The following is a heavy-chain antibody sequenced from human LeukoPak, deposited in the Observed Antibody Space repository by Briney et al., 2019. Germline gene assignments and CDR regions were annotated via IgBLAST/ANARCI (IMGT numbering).Heavy chain of an antibody. J-gene: IGHJ4*02. CDR1: GFTFSSNW. CDR2: INEDGSTT. CDR3: ARDRWGPVDY. D-gene: IGHD2-21*02. V-gene: IGHV3-74*01. Sequence: GGSLRLSCAASGFTFSSNWMHWVRQAPGKGLVWVSRINEDGSTTNYADSVKGRFTISRDNAKNTLYLQMNSLRAEDTAVYYCARDRWGPVDYWGQGTLVTVSS.